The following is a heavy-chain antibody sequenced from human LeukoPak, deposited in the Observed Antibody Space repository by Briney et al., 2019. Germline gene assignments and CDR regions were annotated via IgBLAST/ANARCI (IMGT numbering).Heavy chain of an antibody. D-gene: IGHD3-10*01. CDR1: GYTFTSYD. V-gene: IGHV1-8*01. CDR3: ARGRAVRGPLYNWFDP. CDR2: MNPNSGNT. J-gene: IGHJ5*02. Sequence: ASVKASCKASGYTFTSYDINWVRQATGQGLEWMGWMNPNSGNTGYAQKFQGRVTMTRNTSISTAYMELSSLRSEDTAVYYCARGRAVRGPLYNWFDPWGQGTLVTVSS.